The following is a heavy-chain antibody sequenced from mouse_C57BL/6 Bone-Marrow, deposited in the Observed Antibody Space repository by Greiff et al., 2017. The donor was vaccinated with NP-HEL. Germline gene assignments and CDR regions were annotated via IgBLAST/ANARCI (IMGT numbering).Heavy chain of an antibody. J-gene: IGHJ2*01. Sequence: EVKLMESEGGLVQPGSSMKLSCTASGFTFSDYYMAWVRQVPEKGLEWVANINYDGSSTYYLDSLKSRFIISRDNAKNILYLQMSSLKSEDTATYYCASFNQYYFDYWGQGTTLTVSS. CDR2: INYDGSST. CDR1: GFTFSDYY. CDR3: ASFNQYYFDY. V-gene: IGHV5-16*01.